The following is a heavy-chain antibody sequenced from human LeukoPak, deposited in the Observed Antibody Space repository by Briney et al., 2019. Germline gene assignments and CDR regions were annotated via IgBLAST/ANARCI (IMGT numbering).Heavy chain of an antibody. CDR3: AKEGGGLDY. CDR2: ISLNSGGT. D-gene: IGHD3-16*01. J-gene: IGHJ4*02. CDR1: GGTFSSYA. V-gene: IGHV1-2*02. Sequence: ASVKVSCKASGGTFSSYAISWVRQAPGQGLEWMGWISLNSGGTSYAQTFEGRVTMTRDTSISTAYMELSRLRSADTAVYYCAKEGGGLDYWGQGTLVTVSS.